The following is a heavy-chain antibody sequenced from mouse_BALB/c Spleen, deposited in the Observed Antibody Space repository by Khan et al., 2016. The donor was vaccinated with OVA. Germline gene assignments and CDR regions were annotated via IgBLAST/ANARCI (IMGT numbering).Heavy chain of an antibody. V-gene: IGHV1-4*01. Sequence: VQLVESGAELARPGASVKMSCKASGYTFTSYTIHWIKKRPGQGLEWIGYINPSNGYTNYNQKFKDKATLTTDKSSTTAYLQLSSLTSDESAVYNCVRDGAYHRNDGWFAYWGQGTLVTGSA. CDR2: INPSNGYT. CDR3: VRDGAYHRNDGWFAY. CDR1: GYTFTSYT. J-gene: IGHJ3*01. D-gene: IGHD2-14*01.